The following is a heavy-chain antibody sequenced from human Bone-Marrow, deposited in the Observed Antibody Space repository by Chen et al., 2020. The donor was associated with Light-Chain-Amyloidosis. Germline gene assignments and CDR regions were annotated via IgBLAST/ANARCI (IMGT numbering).Heavy chain of an antibody. D-gene: IGHD3-3*01. Sequence: WVRQSPGKGLEWVANVRQDVSEKDYAASVKGRFTISRDDAKNSVYLQMNNLRAEDTAVYYCARGRTLFGVAQYYFDYWGQGTRVTVSS. J-gene: IGHJ4*02. V-gene: IGHV3-7*03. CDR3: ARGRTLFGVAQYYFDY. CDR2: VRQDVSEK.